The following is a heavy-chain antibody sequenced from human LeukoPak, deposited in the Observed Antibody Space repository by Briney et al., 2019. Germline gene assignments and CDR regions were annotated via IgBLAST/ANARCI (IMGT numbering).Heavy chain of an antibody. Sequence: ETLSLTCTVSGGSIRSSYYYWGWIRQPPGKGLEWVSSISGGGSSTYYADSVKGRFTISRDSSKNTLYLQMSGLRAEDTAIYYCAKGNYISGSSTIDYWGQGILVTVSS. CDR1: GGSIRSSYYY. D-gene: IGHD3-10*01. J-gene: IGHJ4*02. CDR2: ISGGGSST. V-gene: IGHV3-23*01. CDR3: AKGNYISGSSTIDY.